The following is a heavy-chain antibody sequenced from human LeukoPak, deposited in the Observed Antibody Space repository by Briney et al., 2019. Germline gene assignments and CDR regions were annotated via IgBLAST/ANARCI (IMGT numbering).Heavy chain of an antibody. CDR1: GIIFSNYW. J-gene: IGHJ6*03. CDR2: INRDGSST. V-gene: IGHV3-74*01. CDR3: AREHYFYHMDG. Sequence: GGSLRLSCAASGIIFSNYWMHWVRQAPGKGLVWVSRINRDGSSTSYADSVKGRFTISRDNAENSLYLQMNSLRAEDTAVYYCAREHYFYHMDGWGEGTTVTVSS.